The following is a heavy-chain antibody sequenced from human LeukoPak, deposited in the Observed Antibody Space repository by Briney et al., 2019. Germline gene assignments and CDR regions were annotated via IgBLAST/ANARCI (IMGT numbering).Heavy chain of an antibody. V-gene: IGHV4-34*01. Sequence: ASETLSLTCAVYGGSFSGYYWSWIRQPPGKGLEWIGEISHSGNTNYNPSLKSQVTISLVTSKNQFSLNLNSVTAADTAVYYCARGGRVGDYAPFDYWGQGTLVTVSS. D-gene: IGHD3-16*01. CDR3: ARGGRVGDYAPFDY. CDR2: ISHSGNT. J-gene: IGHJ4*02. CDR1: GGSFSGYY.